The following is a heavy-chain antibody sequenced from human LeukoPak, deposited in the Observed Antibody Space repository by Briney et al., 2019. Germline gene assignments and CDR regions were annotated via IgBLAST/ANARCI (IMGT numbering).Heavy chain of an antibody. CDR2: IWYDGSNK. V-gene: IGHV3-33*06. D-gene: IGHD3-16*02. CDR1: GFTFSSYG. Sequence: GGSLRLSCAASGFTFSSYGMHWVRQAPGKGLEWVAVIWYDGSNKYYADSVKGRFTISRDNFKNTLYLQMNSLRAEDTAVYYCAKDALPMITFGGVIVDRNNWFDPWGQGTLVTVSS. CDR3: AKDALPMITFGGVIVDRNNWFDP. J-gene: IGHJ5*02.